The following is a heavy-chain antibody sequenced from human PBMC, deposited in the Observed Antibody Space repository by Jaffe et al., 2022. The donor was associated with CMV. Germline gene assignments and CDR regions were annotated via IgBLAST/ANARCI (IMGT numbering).Heavy chain of an antibody. CDR2: IGTAGDT. V-gene: IGHV3-13*01. CDR3: ARGGAPAGSGSYYGMDV. D-gene: IGHD3-10*01. J-gene: IGHJ6*02. CDR1: GFTFSSYD. Sequence: EVQLVESGGGLVQPGGSLRLSCAASGFTFSSYDMHWVRQATGKGLEWVSAIGTAGDTYYPGSVKGRFTISRENAKNSLYLQMNSLRAGDTAVYYCARGGAPAGSGSYYGMDVWGQGTTVTVSS.